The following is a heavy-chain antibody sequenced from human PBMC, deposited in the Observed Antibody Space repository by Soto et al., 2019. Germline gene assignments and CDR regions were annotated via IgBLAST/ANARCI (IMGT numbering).Heavy chain of an antibody. Sequence: GGSLRLSCAASGFTFSSYWMSWVRQAPGKGLEWVANIKQDGSEKYYVDSVKGRFTISRDNAKNSLYLQMNSLRAEDTAVYYCARESTVGYSSSWSSGAFDIWGQGTMVTVSS. D-gene: IGHD6-13*01. CDR1: GFTFSSYW. V-gene: IGHV3-7*01. CDR2: IKQDGSEK. CDR3: ARESTVGYSSSWSSGAFDI. J-gene: IGHJ3*02.